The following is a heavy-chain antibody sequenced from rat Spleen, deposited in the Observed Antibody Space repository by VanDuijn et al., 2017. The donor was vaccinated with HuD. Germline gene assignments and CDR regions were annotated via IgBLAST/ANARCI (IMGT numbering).Heavy chain of an antibody. Sequence: QVQLKESGPGLVQPSQTLSLTCTVSGFSLISYAVSWVRQPPGKGLEWMGGIWGDGSTNYNSARRSRLTISRDTSKSQVFLEMNSLQTEDTAIYFCTRADIAAIFTDGIWGQGVMVTVSS. CDR3: TRADIAAIFTDGI. CDR2: IWGDGST. V-gene: IGHV2-15*01. D-gene: IGHD1-2*01. CDR1: GFSLISYA. J-gene: IGHJ2*01.